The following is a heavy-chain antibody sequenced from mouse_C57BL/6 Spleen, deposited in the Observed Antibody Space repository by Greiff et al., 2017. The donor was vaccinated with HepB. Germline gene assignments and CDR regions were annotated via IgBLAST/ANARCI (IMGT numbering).Heavy chain of an antibody. V-gene: IGHV5-17*01. CDR1: GFTFSDYG. D-gene: IGHD1-1*01. CDR3: ARPYYGSSYRYFDV. CDR2: ISSGSSTI. Sequence: DVKLVESGGGLVKPGGSLKLSCAASGFTFSDYGMHWVRQAPEKGLEWVAYISSGSSTIYYADTVKGRFTISRDNAKNTLFLQMTSLRSEDTAMYYCARPYYGSSYRYFDVWGTGTTVTVSS. J-gene: IGHJ1*03.